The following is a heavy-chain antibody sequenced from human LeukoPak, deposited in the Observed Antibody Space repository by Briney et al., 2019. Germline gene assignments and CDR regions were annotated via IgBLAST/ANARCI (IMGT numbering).Heavy chain of an antibody. V-gene: IGHV3-30*04. CDR1: GFTFSSYA. Sequence: GGSLRLSCAASGFTFSSYAMHWVRQAPGKGLEWVAVISYDGSNKYYADSVKGRFTISRDNSKNTLYLQMNSLRAEDTAVYYCAKYDPGESGFDYWGQGTLVTVSS. CDR2: ISYDGSNK. J-gene: IGHJ4*02. CDR3: AKYDPGESGFDY. D-gene: IGHD3-16*01.